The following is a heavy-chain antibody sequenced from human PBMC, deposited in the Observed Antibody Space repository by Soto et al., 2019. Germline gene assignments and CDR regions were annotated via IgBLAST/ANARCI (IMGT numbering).Heavy chain of an antibody. CDR1: GFTFSSYG. CDR2: ISYDGSNK. V-gene: IGHV3-30*18. D-gene: IGHD2-15*01. Sequence: GGSLRLSCAASGFTFSSYGMHWVRQAPGKGLEWVAVISYDGSNKYYADSVKGRFTISRDNSKNTLYLQMNSLRAEDTAVYYCAKAWWGCSGGSCYFPYYYYGMDVWGQGTTVTVSS. J-gene: IGHJ6*02. CDR3: AKAWWGCSGGSCYFPYYYYGMDV.